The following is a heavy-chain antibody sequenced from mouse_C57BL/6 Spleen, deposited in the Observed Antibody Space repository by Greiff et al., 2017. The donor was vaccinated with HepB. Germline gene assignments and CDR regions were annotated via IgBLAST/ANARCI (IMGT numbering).Heavy chain of an antibody. CDR3: AREGNIYGPWFAY. V-gene: IGHV1-82*01. D-gene: IGHD5-2*01. Sequence: QVQLQQSGPELVKPGASVKISCKASGYAFSSSWMNWVKQRPGKGLEWIGRIYPGDGDTNYNGKFKGKATLTADKSSSTAYMQLSSLTSEDSAVYFCAREGNIYGPWFAYWGQGTLVTVSA. CDR1: GYAFSSSW. J-gene: IGHJ3*01. CDR2: IYPGDGDT.